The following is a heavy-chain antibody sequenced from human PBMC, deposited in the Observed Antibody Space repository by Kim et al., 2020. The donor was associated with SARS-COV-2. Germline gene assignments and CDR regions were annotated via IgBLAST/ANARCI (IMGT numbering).Heavy chain of an antibody. CDR2: IIPILGIA. V-gene: IGHV1-69*04. J-gene: IGHJ6*02. CDR1: GGTFSSYA. CDR3: ATPHHLVVGNYYYGMDV. Sequence: SVKVSCKASGGTFSSYAISWVRQAPGQGLEWMGRIIPILGIANYAQKFQGRVTITADKSTSTAYMELSSLRSEDTAVYYCATPHHLVVGNYYYGMDVWGQGTTVTVSS. D-gene: IGHD3-22*01.